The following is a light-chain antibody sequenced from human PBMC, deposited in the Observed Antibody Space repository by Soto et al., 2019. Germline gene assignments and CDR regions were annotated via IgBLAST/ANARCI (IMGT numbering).Light chain of an antibody. CDR2: GNT. Sequence: QSELTQPPSASGTPGQRVTISCSGSSSNIGSNTVNWYQQLPGTAPKLLIYGNTQRPSGVPDRFSGSKSGTSASLAISGLQSEDEADYYCAAWDDSLNGDVFGTGTKLTVL. CDR1: SSNIGSNT. CDR3: AAWDDSLNGDV. J-gene: IGLJ1*01. V-gene: IGLV1-44*01.